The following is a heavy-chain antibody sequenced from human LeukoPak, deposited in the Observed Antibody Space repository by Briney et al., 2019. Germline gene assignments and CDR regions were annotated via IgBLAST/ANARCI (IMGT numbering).Heavy chain of an antibody. J-gene: IGHJ4*02. CDR3: ARSLAAAGTFFDY. CDR2: INPNSGGT. V-gene: IGHV1-2*04. Sequence: APVKVSCKASGYTFTGYYMHWVRQAPGQGLEWMGWINPNSGGTNYAQKFQGWVTMTRDTSISTAYMELSRLRSDDTAVYYCARSLAAAGTFFDYWGQGTLVTVSS. D-gene: IGHD6-13*01. CDR1: GYTFTGYY.